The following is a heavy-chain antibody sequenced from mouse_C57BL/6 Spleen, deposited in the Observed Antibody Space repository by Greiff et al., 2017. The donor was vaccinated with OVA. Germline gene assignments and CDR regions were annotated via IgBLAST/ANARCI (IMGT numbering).Heavy chain of an antibody. Sequence: QVQLKQPGAELVKPGASVKLSCKASGYTFTSYWITWVKQRPGQGLEWIGDIYPGSGSTNYNEKFKSKATLTVDTSSSTAYMQLSSLTSEDSAVYYCARNYGSSEFAYWGQGTLVTVSA. J-gene: IGHJ3*01. D-gene: IGHD1-1*01. CDR3: ARNYGSSEFAY. CDR1: GYTFTSYW. CDR2: IYPGSGST. V-gene: IGHV1-55*01.